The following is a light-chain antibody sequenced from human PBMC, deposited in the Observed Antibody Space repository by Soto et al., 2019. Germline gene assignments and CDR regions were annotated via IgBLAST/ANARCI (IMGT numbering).Light chain of an antibody. CDR1: QSVSSS. CDR2: DAS. Sequence: EIVLTQSPATLSLSPGERATLSCRASQSVSSSLAWYQQKPGQAPRLLIYDASNRATGIPARFSGGGSGTDFTLTISSLEPEDFAVYYCQQRSNWPPWTFGQGTKVEIK. J-gene: IGKJ1*01. V-gene: IGKV3-11*01. CDR3: QQRSNWPPWT.